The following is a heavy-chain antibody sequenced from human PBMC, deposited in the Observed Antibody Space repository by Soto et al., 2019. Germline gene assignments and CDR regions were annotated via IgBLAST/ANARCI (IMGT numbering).Heavy chain of an antibody. V-gene: IGHV4-4*02. Sequence: SETLSLTCAVSGGSISSSNWWSWVRQPPGKGLEWIGEIYHSGSTNYNPSLESRVTISVDKSKNQFSLKLMSLSAADTAVYYCGRLEGLATIPYYFDYWGQGALVTVSS. CDR1: GGSISSSNW. CDR2: IYHSGST. D-gene: IGHD3-9*01. J-gene: IGHJ4*02. CDR3: GRLEGLATIPYYFDY.